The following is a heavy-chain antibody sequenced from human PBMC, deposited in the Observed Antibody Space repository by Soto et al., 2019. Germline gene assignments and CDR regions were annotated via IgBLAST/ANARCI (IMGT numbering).Heavy chain of an antibody. D-gene: IGHD3-10*01. J-gene: IGHJ5*02. V-gene: IGHV1-18*01. Sequence: QVQLVQSGGEVKKPGASVKVSCKASGYTFTNYGISWVRQAPGQGLEWMGWINVYNGNTKYAQKVQGRVTMTTDKSTSTAYMELRGLTPDDTAVYYCARGVGSGSYYSKDNWFDPWGQGTLVTVSS. CDR2: INVYNGNT. CDR3: ARGVGSGSYYSKDNWFDP. CDR1: GYTFTNYG.